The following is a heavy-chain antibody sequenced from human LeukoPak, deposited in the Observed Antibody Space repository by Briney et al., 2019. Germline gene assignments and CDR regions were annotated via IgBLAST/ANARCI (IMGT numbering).Heavy chain of an antibody. CDR1: GGSISTSNYY. CDR2: IFYSGST. V-gene: IGHV4-39*07. D-gene: IGHD2-15*01. J-gene: IGHJ4*02. Sequence: SETLSLTCTVSGGSISTSNYYWGWIRQPPGKGLAWIGDIFYSGSTYYNPSLKSRVTISVDTSKNQFSLKLSSVTAADTAVYYCARDRSYCSGGSCSYYFDYWGQGTLVTVSS. CDR3: ARDRSYCSGGSCSYYFDY.